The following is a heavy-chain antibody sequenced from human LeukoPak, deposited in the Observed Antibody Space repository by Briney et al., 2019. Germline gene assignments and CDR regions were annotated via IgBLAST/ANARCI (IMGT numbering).Heavy chain of an antibody. CDR3: ARYYDSTGSFDY. CDR2: ISFDGKSQ. J-gene: IGHJ4*02. D-gene: IGHD3-22*01. Sequence: GGSLRLSCAASGFSSSSFGIHWVRQAPGKGLEWVAVISFDGKSQYYADSVKGRFAIARDNSKNTLDLQMNSLRTEDTAVYYCARYYDSTGSFDYWGQGTLVTVSS. CDR1: GFSSSSFG. V-gene: IGHV3-30*03.